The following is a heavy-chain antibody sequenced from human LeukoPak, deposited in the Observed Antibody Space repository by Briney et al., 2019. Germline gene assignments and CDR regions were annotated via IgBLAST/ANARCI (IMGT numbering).Heavy chain of an antibody. Sequence: GESLKISCKGSGYSLTSYWIGWVRQMPGKGLEWMGIIYPGDSDTGYSPSFQGQVTISADKSISTAYLQWSSLKASDTAMYYCARGYCSSTSCYAFVDWFDPWGQGTLVTVSS. D-gene: IGHD2-2*01. V-gene: IGHV5-51*01. CDR3: ARGYCSSTSCYAFVDWFDP. J-gene: IGHJ5*02. CDR2: IYPGDSDT. CDR1: GYSLTSYW.